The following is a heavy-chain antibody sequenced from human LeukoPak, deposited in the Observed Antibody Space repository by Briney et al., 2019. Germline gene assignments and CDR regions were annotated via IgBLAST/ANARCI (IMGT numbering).Heavy chain of an antibody. V-gene: IGHV3-21*01. Sequence: PGGSLRLSCAASGFTFSSYSMNRVRQAPGKGLEWVSSISSSSSYIYYADSVKGRFTISRDNAKNSLYLQMNSLRAEDTAVYYCARDPTYYYGMDVWGQGTTVTVSS. D-gene: IGHD1-26*01. J-gene: IGHJ6*02. CDR3: ARDPTYYYGMDV. CDR2: ISSSSSYI. CDR1: GFTFSSYS.